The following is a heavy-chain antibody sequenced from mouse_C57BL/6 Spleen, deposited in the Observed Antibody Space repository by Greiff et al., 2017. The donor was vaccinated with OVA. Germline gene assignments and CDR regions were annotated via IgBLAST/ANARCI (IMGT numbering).Heavy chain of an antibody. V-gene: IGHV1-64*01. J-gene: IGHJ2*01. CDR2: IHPNSGST. CDR3: AYFNYYGSSYNY. Sequence: QVQLQQPGAELVKPGASVKLSCKASGYTFTSYWMHWVKQRPGQGLEWIGMIHPNSGSTNYNEKFKSKATLTVDKSSSTAYMQLSSLTSEDSAVYYCAYFNYYGSSYNYWGQGTTLTVSS. CDR1: GYTFTSYW. D-gene: IGHD1-1*01.